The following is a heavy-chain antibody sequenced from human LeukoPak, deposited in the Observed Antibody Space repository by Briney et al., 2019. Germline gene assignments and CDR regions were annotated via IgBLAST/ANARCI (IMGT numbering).Heavy chain of an antibody. CDR3: ARELTTITDNWFDP. V-gene: IGHV1-46*03. Sequence: GASVKVSCKASGYTFTSYYMHWVRQAPGQGLEWMGLINPSGGNTIYAQNFQGRVTMTRDTSTTTAYMELTSLRSEDTAVYYCARELTTITDNWFDPWGQGTLVTVSS. CDR2: INPSGGNT. D-gene: IGHD4-11*01. J-gene: IGHJ5*02. CDR1: GYTFTSYY.